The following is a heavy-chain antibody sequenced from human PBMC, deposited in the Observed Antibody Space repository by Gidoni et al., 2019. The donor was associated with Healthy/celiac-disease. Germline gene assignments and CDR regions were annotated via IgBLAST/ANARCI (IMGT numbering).Heavy chain of an antibody. V-gene: IGHV3-23*01. J-gene: IGHJ5*02. CDR1: GFTFSSYA. CDR2: ISGSGGST. D-gene: IGHD6-13*01. Sequence: EVQLLESGGGLVQTGGSLRLSCAASGFTFSSYAMSWVRQAPGKGLGWVSAISGSGGSTYSADSVKGRFTISRDNSKNTLYLQMHSLRAEDTAVYYCAKDWKLAAAGSGWFDPWGQGTLVTVSS. CDR3: AKDWKLAAAGSGWFDP.